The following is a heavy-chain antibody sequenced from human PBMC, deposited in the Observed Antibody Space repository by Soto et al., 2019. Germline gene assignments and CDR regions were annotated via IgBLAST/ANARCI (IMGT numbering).Heavy chain of an antibody. V-gene: IGHV3-48*01. CDR2: VSSSSRRII. D-gene: IGHD3-22*01. J-gene: IGHJ6*02. Sequence: EVQLVESGGGLVQPGGSLRLSCAASGFTFSSFSMNWVRQAPGKGLEWIAFVSSSSRRIIFYADSVKGRFTISRDNAKDSLFLQMESLRAEDTAVYYCARDRALDYSDSSDYGMGVWGQGTTVTVSS. CDR3: ARDRALDYSDSSDYGMGV. CDR1: GFTFSSFS.